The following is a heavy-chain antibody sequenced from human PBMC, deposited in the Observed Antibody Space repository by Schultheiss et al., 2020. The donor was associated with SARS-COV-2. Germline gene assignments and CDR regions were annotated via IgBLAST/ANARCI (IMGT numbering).Heavy chain of an antibody. CDR2: INHSGST. J-gene: IGHJ4*02. D-gene: IGHD7-27*01. Sequence: SQTLSLTCAVYGGSFSGYYWSWIRQPPGKGLEWIGEINHSGSTNYNPSLKSRVTISVDTSKNQFSLKLSSVTAADTAVYYCARPGEPGTFDYWGQGTLVTVSS. CDR1: GGSFSGYY. CDR3: ARPGEPGTFDY. V-gene: IGHV4-34*01.